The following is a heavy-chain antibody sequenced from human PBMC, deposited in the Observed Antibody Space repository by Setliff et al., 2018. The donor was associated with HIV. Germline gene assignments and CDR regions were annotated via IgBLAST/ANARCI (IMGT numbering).Heavy chain of an antibody. CDR1: GASISSGNW. J-gene: IGHJ4*02. D-gene: IGHD2-2*01. CDR2: IFHTGST. V-gene: IGHV4-4*01. CDR3: ARLMPNWDYFDY. Sequence: LSLTCAVSGASISSGNWWSWVRQSPGKGLEWIGEIFHTGSTNYNPSLKSRVTISVDTSKNHFSLNVSSLTAADTALYFCARLMPNWDYFDYWGQGTQVTVSS.